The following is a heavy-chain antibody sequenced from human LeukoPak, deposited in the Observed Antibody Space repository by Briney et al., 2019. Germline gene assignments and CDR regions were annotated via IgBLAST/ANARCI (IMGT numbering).Heavy chain of an antibody. V-gene: IGHV1-46*01. CDR2: INPSDGRT. D-gene: IGHD6-13*01. CDR1: GYTFSDYY. J-gene: IGHJ6*02. CDR3: AAPVRSSSWYSHYYYYGMDV. Sequence: VASVKVSRKTSGYTFSDYYMHWVRQAPGQGLEWVGIINPSDGRTSYAQKFQGRVTMTRDTSTSTVYMELRSLRSDDTAVYYCAAPVRSSSWYSHYYYYGMDVWGQGTTVTVSS.